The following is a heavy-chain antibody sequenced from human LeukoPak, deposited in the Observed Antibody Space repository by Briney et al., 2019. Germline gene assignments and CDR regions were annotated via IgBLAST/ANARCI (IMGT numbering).Heavy chain of an antibody. Sequence: PGGSLRLSCAASGFNFSSYGMHWVRQAPGKGLEWVAFIRYDGSNKYYADSVKGRFTISRDNSKNTLYLQMNSLRAEDTAVYYCAKRGSSSWSPDYWGQGTLVTVS. V-gene: IGHV3-30*02. J-gene: IGHJ4*02. CDR1: GFNFSSYG. CDR2: IRYDGSNK. CDR3: AKRGSSSWSPDY. D-gene: IGHD6-13*01.